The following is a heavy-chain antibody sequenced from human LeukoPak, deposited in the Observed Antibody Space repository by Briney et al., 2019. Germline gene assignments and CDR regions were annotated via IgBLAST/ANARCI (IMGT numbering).Heavy chain of an antibody. CDR1: GGTFSSYA. CDR3: ARDFRDDDFWSGYYRGYYYYYMDV. CDR2: IIPIFGTA. D-gene: IGHD3-3*01. V-gene: IGHV1-69*01. Sequence: SVKVSCKDSGGTFSSYAISWVRQAPGQGLEWMGGIIPIFGTANYAQKFQGRVTITADESTSTAYMELSSLRSEDTAVYYCARDFRDDDFWSGYYRGYYYYYMDVWGKGTTVTVSS. J-gene: IGHJ6*03.